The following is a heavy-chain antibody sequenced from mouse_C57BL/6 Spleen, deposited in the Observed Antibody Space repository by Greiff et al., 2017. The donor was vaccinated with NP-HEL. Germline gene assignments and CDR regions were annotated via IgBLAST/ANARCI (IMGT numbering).Heavy chain of an antibody. J-gene: IGHJ2*01. V-gene: IGHV1-19*01. D-gene: IGHD2-2*01. CDR1: GYTFTDYY. CDR2: INPYNGGT. Sequence: DVKLQESGPVLVKPGASVKMSCKASGYTFTDYYMNWVKQSHGKSLEWIGVINPYNGGTSYNQKFKGKATLTVDKSSSTAYMELNSLTSEDSAVYYCARWGYDEERYWGQGTTLTVSS. CDR3: ARWGYDEERY.